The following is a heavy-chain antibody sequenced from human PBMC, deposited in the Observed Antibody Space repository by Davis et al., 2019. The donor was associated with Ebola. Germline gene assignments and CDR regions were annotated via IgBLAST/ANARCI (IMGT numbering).Heavy chain of an antibody. CDR2: IRYDGSNK. V-gene: IGHV3-30*02. D-gene: IGHD3-10*01. CDR1: GFTFSSYG. J-gene: IGHJ4*02. Sequence: PGGSLRLSCAASGFTFSSYGMHWVRQAPGKGLEWVAFIRYDGSNKYYADSVKGRFTISRDNSKNTLYLQMNSLRAEDTAVYYCAKDGPGSGGIHGADDDYWGQGTLVTVSS. CDR3: AKDGPGSGGIHGADDDY.